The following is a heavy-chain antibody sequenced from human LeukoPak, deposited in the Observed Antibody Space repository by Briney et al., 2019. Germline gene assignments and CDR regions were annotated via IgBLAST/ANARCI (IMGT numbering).Heavy chain of an antibody. J-gene: IGHJ3*02. CDR3: ARDLPTYCGGDCYSSDAFDI. CDR2: INPNSGGT. CDR1: GYTFTSYD. D-gene: IGHD2-21*02. V-gene: IGHV1-8*03. Sequence: GASVKVSCKASGYTFTSYDINWVRQATGQGLEWMGWINPNSGGTNYAQKFQGRVTITADKSTSTAYMELSSLRSEDTAVYYCARDLPTYCGGDCYSSDAFDIWGQGTMVTVSS.